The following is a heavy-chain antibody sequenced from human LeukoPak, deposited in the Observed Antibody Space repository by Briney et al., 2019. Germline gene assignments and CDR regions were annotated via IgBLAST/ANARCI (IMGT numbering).Heavy chain of an antibody. CDR2: ISGGGGST. CDR3: AKENSSCCPLGMDV. Sequence: GGSLRLSCAASGFTFSSYAMNWVRQAPGKGLEWASAISGGGGSTYFADSVKGRFTISRDNSKNTLYLQMNSLRAEDTAIYYCAKENSSCCPLGMDVWGQGTTVTVSS. V-gene: IGHV3-23*01. D-gene: IGHD2-2*01. CDR1: GFTFSSYA. J-gene: IGHJ6*02.